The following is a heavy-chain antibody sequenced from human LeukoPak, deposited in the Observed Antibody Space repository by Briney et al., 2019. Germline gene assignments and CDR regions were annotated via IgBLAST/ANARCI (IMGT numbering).Heavy chain of an antibody. CDR2: IIPIFGTA. CDR3: ARQSGSYQNRFDY. J-gene: IGHJ4*02. Sequence: GASVKVSCKASGGTFSSYAISWVRQAPGQGLEWMGGIIPIFGTANYAQKFQGRVTITADESTSTAYMELSSLRSEDTAVYYCARQSGSYQNRFDYWGQGTLVTVSS. CDR1: GGTFSSYA. D-gene: IGHD1-26*01. V-gene: IGHV1-69*13.